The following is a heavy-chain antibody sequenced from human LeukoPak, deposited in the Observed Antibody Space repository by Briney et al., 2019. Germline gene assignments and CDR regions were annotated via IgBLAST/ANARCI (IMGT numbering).Heavy chain of an antibody. J-gene: IGHJ4*02. Sequence: PPGRSLRLSCAASGFTFDDYAMHWVRQAPGKGLEWVSGISWNSGSIGYADSVKGRFTISRDNAKNSLYLQMNSLRAEDMALYYCAKDTGSGSYHYFDYWDQGTLVTVSS. CDR1: GFTFDDYA. V-gene: IGHV3-9*03. CDR3: AKDTGSGSYHYFDY. CDR2: ISWNSGSI. D-gene: IGHD1-26*01.